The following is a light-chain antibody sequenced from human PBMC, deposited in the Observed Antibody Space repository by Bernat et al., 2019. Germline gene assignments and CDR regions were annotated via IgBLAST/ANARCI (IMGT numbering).Light chain of an antibody. V-gene: IGKV1-9*01. CDR2: GAS. CDR1: QVIGTY. J-gene: IGKJ5*01. Sequence: DIQLTQSPPFLSASVGDRVTITCRASQVIGTYLTWYQQKPGKAPNLLIYGASTLQTGVPSRFSGSGSGTDFTLTISSLRPEDFATYHCQQLNSYPIPVGQGTRLEIK. CDR3: QQLNSYPIP.